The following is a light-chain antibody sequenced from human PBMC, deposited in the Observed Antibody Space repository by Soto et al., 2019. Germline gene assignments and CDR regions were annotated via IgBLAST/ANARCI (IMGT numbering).Light chain of an antibody. CDR1: SSNIGAGYD. CDR2: GAT. J-gene: IGLJ2*01. V-gene: IGLV1-40*01. CDR3: QSYDSGLSGAL. Sequence: SVLTQPPSVSGAPGQRVTISCTGSSSNIGAGYDVHWYQQHPGTAPRLLIYGATHRPSGVPERFSGSRSGSSASLTITGLQAEDESFYHCQSYDSGLSGALFGGGTKLTVL.